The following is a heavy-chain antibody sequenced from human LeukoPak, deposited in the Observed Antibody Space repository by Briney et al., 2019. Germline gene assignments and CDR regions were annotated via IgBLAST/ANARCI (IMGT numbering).Heavy chain of an antibody. Sequence: GGSLRLSCAASGFTFSSYGMHWVRQAPGKRLEWVAFIRYDGSNKYYADSVKGRFTISRDNSKNTLYLQMNSLRAEDKAVYYCAKVDISGSGSSYDYWGQGTLVTVSS. J-gene: IGHJ4*02. V-gene: IGHV3-30*02. CDR1: GFTFSSYG. CDR3: AKVDISGSGSSYDY. CDR2: IRYDGSNK. D-gene: IGHD3-10*01.